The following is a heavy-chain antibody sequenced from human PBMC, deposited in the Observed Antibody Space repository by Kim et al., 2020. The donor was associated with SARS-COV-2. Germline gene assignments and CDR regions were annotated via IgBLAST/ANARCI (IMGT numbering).Heavy chain of an antibody. V-gene: IGHV4-34*01. D-gene: IGHD6-19*01. CDR1: GGSFSGYY. Sequence: SETLSLTCAVYGGSFSGYYWSWIRQPPGKGLEWIGEINHSGSTNYNPSLKSRVTISVDTSKNQFSLKLSSVTAADTAVYYCARGAHSSGWYPTTQPYDYWGQGTLVTVSS. CDR3: ARGAHSSGWYPTTQPYDY. J-gene: IGHJ4*02. CDR2: INHSGST.